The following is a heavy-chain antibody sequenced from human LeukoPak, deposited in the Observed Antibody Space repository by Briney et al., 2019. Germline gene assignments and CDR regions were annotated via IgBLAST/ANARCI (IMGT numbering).Heavy chain of an antibody. D-gene: IGHD3-22*01. CDR1: GYTFTSYG. V-gene: IGHV1-18*01. CDR3: AGTLPDYYDSSGYYDY. Sequence: ASVKVSCKASGYTFTSYGISWVRQAPGQGLEWMGWISAYNGNTNYAQKLQGRVTMTTDTSTSTAYMELRSLRSDDTAVYYCAGTLPDYYDSSGYYDYWGQGTLVTVSS. J-gene: IGHJ4*02. CDR2: ISAYNGNT.